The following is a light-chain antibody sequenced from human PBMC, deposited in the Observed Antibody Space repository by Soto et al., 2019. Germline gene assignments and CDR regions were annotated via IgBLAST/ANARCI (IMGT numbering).Light chain of an antibody. CDR3: MQALQTPWT. CDR1: QSLLHSNGYNY. CDR2: LAS. J-gene: IGKJ1*01. Sequence: DIVMTQSPLSLPVTPGEPASISCMSSQSLLHSNGYNYLDWYVKKPGQSPQLLINLASNRASGVPDNFSGSGTGTDFTLNIRRVEAEDVGIYYCMQALQTPWTFGQGTKVDIK. V-gene: IGKV2-28*01.